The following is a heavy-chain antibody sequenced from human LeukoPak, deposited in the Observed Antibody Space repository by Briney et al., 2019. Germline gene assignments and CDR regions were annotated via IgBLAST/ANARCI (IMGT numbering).Heavy chain of an antibody. D-gene: IGHD5-18*01. J-gene: IGHJ4*02. V-gene: IGHV1-69*06. CDR3: ATDYGYSYGLGY. Sequence: SVKVSCKASGGTFSSYAISWVRQAPGQGLEWMGGIIPIFGTANYAQKFQGRVTMTEDTSTDTAYMELSSLRSEDTAVYYCATDYGYSYGLGYWGQGTLVTVSS. CDR1: GGTFSSYA. CDR2: IIPIFGTA.